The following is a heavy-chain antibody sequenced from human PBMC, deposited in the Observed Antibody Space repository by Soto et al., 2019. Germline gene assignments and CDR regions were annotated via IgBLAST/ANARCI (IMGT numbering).Heavy chain of an antibody. CDR3: AGAGFWGNYVTPGAMDV. J-gene: IGHJ6*02. D-gene: IGHD4-4*01. V-gene: IGHV4-34*01. Sequence: XTLSLPCAVYGGSFTDYCWSWIRQPPGKGLELIGEINHSGSSNYNPSLKSRLTMSVDTSKNQFSLMLSSVTDADTAVYYSAGAGFWGNYVTPGAMDVWGQGTTGTVSS. CDR1: GGSFTDYC. CDR2: INHSGSS.